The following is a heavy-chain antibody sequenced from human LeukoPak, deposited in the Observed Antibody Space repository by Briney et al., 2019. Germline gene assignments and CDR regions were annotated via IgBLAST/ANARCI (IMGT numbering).Heavy chain of an antibody. CDR2: INPNSGGT. CDR3: ARGESGSYLYDY. CDR1: GSTFTVYN. V-gene: IGHV1-2*02. Sequence: GASVKVSFTSSGSTFTVYNMNWVRQAPGQGLEWMGWINPNSGGTNYAQKFQGRVTMTRDTSISTAYMELSRLRSDDTAVYYCARGESGSYLYDYWGQGTLVTVSS. D-gene: IGHD1-26*01. J-gene: IGHJ4*02.